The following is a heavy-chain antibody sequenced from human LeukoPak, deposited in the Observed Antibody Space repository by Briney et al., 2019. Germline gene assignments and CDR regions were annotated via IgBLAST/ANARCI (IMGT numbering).Heavy chain of an antibody. CDR1: GGYIRCQY. CDR2: NYYSGSS. V-gene: IGHV4-59*11. Sequence: SETLSIPCTVSGGYIRCQYWKWVRPPPGKGLEWIGYNYYSGSSNYHPTLKRGVTISVDTSKNQFSLKPNPVTDADTAVYYWAREPGHGGEPGTLNCWGQGTLVTVSS. J-gene: IGHJ4*02. CDR3: AREPGHGGEPGTLNC. D-gene: IGHD6-13*01.